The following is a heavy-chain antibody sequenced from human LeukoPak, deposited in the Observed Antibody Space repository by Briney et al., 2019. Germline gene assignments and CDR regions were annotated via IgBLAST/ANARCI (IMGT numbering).Heavy chain of an antibody. Sequence: PGGSLRLSCAASGFTFSRYSMNWVRQAPEKGLEWVSSISSSSSYIYYADSVKGRFTISRHNAKNSLYLQMNSLRAEDTAVYYCARVVRFGVTTFIGLTYMDVWGEGTTVTISS. CDR1: GFTFSRYS. CDR3: ARVVRFGVTTFIGLTYMDV. J-gene: IGHJ6*03. D-gene: IGHD4-17*01. V-gene: IGHV3-21*01. CDR2: ISSSSSYI.